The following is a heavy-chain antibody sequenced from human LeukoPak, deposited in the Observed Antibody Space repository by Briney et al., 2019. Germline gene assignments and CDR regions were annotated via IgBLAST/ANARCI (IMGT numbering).Heavy chain of an antibody. CDR3: ARDSGSYFGFGY. Sequence: AGGSLRLSCAASGFTFSRFWMNWVRQAPGKGLEWVSSISSSSSYIYYADSVKGRFTISRDNAKNSLYLQMNSLRAEDTAVYYCARDSGSYFGFGYWGQGTLVTVSS. CDR1: GFTFSRFW. J-gene: IGHJ4*02. V-gene: IGHV3-21*01. D-gene: IGHD1-26*01. CDR2: ISSSSSYI.